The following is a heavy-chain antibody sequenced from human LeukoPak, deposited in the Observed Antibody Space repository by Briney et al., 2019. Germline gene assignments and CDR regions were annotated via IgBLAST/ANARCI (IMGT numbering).Heavy chain of an antibody. V-gene: IGHV3-33*01. CDR1: GFSFSSYG. J-gene: IGHJ4*02. CDR3: ARDSDGGKIAFDY. CDR2: IWYDGTNK. Sequence: PGGSLRLSCAASGFSFSSYGMHWVRQAPGKGLEWVAVIWYDGTNKYYADSVKGRFTISRDNSKNTLYLQMNSLRAEDTAVYYCARDSDGGKIAFDYWGQGTLVTVSS. D-gene: IGHD4-23*01.